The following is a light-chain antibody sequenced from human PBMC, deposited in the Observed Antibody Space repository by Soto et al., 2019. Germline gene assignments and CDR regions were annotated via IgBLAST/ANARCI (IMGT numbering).Light chain of an antibody. CDR3: KQYNNWPFS. Sequence: EIVMTQSPATLFVSPGDRAILSCRAGQGVTTTFAWYQQKSGQSPRLPIYDVSHRATGVQARFSGTGSETDFTLTIRGLQSEDSAVYFCKQYNNWPFSVGQGTRLEIK. V-gene: IGKV3-15*01. CDR1: QGVTTT. CDR2: DVS. J-gene: IGKJ5*01.